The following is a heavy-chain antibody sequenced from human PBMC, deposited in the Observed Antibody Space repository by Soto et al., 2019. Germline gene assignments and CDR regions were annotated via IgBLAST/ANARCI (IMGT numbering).Heavy chain of an antibody. CDR1: GFTFSSYS. CDR3: AREVSCSGGSCYSGPYYYYMDV. Sequence: EVQLVESGGGLVKPGGSLRLSCAASGFTFSSYSMNWVRQAPGKGLEWVSSISSSSSYIYYADSVKGRFTISRDNAKNSLYLQMNSLRAEDTAVYYCAREVSCSGGSCYSGPYYYYMDVWGKGTTVTVSS. V-gene: IGHV3-21*01. D-gene: IGHD2-15*01. J-gene: IGHJ6*03. CDR2: ISSSSSYI.